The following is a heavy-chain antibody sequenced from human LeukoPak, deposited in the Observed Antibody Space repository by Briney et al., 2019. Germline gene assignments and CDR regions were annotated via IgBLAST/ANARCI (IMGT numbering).Heavy chain of an antibody. J-gene: IGHJ4*02. Sequence: PGGSLRLSWAASGFTVSSNYMSWVRQAPGKGLEWVSVIYSGGSTYYADSVKGRFTISRDNSKNTLYLQMNSLRAEDTAVYYCARGSSTSFDYWGQGTLVTVSS. V-gene: IGHV3-53*01. D-gene: IGHD2-2*01. CDR3: ARGSSTSFDY. CDR2: IYSGGST. CDR1: GFTVSSNY.